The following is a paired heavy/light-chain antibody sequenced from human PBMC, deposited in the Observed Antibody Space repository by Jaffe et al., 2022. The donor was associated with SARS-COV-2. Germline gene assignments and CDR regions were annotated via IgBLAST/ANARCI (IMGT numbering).Light chain of an antibody. J-gene: IGKJ4*01. CDR3: QQYNDWPLT. Sequence: EIVMTQSPATLSVSPGERATLSCGASQSVSSKLAWYQQKPGQAPRLLIYGTSTRATGIPARFSGSGSGTEFTLTVSSLQSEDFAVYYCQQYNDWPLTFGGGTKLEIK. V-gene: IGKV3-15*01. CDR1: QSVSSK. CDR2: GTS.
Heavy chain of an antibody. CDR3: ARDLLLVAGPYYMDV. CDR2: IGSSGSPI. CDR1: GFTFRDYY. V-gene: IGHV3-11*01. D-gene: IGHD6-19*01. Sequence: QVQLVESGGGLVKPGGSLRLSCAASGFTFRDYYMSWIRQAPGKGLEWVSYIGSSGSPIDYADSVKGRFTISRDNAKNSLFLHMSSLRVEDTAVYYCARDLLLVAGPYYMDVWGRGTTVIVSS. J-gene: IGHJ6*03.